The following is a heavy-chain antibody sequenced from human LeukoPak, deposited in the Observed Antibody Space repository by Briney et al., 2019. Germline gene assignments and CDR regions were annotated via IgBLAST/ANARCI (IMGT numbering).Heavy chain of an antibody. D-gene: IGHD6-13*01. Sequence: SETLSLTCAVYGGSFSGYYWSWIRQPPGKGLGWIGEINHSGSTNYNPSLKSRVTISVDTSKNQFSLKLSSVTAADTAVYYCARGRARYSSSWYGNWFDPWGQGTLVTVSS. CDR1: GGSFSGYY. CDR2: INHSGST. J-gene: IGHJ5*02. CDR3: ARGRARYSSSWYGNWFDP. V-gene: IGHV4-34*01.